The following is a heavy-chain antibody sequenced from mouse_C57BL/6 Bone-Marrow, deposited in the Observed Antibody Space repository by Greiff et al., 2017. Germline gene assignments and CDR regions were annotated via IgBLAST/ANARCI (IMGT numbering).Heavy chain of an antibody. Sequence: EVKLVESEGGLVQPGSSMKLSCTASGFTFSDYYMAWVRQVPEKGLEWVANIKYDGSSTYYLDSLKSRFIISRDNAKNILYLQMSSLKSEDTATYYCARVKDDSNFVFDYWGQGTTLTVSS. CDR3: ARVKDDSNFVFDY. CDR2: IKYDGSST. CDR1: GFTFSDYY. V-gene: IGHV5-16*01. D-gene: IGHD2-5*01. J-gene: IGHJ2*01.